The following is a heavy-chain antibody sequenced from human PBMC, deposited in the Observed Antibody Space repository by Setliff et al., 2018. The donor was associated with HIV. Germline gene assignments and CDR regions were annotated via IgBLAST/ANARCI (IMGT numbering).Heavy chain of an antibody. CDR2: FDPEEGET. J-gene: IGHJ4*02. Sequence: ASVKVSCKASGYTFIGDYMHWVRQAPGKGLEWMGGFDPEEGETMYAQKFQGRVTVTEDTSSDTAYMELSSLRSEDTAVYYCAPWRKVAAPGVWFSAHDYWGQGTLVTVSS. D-gene: IGHD2-15*01. CDR1: GYTFIGDY. CDR3: APWRKVAAPGVWFSAHDY. V-gene: IGHV1-24*01.